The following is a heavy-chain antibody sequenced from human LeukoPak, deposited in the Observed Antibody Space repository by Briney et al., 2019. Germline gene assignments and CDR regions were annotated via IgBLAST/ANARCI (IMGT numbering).Heavy chain of an antibody. CDR1: GLTFSSYA. D-gene: IGHD3-10*01. V-gene: IGHV3-30-3*01. CDR3: ARERRWFGELGAFDI. J-gene: IGHJ3*02. Sequence: PGGSLRLSCAASGLTFSSYAMTWVRQAPGKGLEWVAVISYDGSNKYYADSVKGRFTISRDNSKNTLYLQMNSLRAEDTAVYYCARERRWFGELGAFDIWGQGTMVTVSS. CDR2: ISYDGSNK.